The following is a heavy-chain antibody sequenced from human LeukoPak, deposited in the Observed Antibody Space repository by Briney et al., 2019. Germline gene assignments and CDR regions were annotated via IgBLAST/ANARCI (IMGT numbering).Heavy chain of an antibody. V-gene: IGHV4-39*01. J-gene: IGHJ4*02. CDR1: GGSVSSSSHF. CDR3: ARQSQRDGLDY. Sequence: SATLSLTCSVSGGSVSSSSHFWGWIRQPPGKGLEWIGTIYYRGSTYYNPSLKSRVTISVDTSKNQFSLKLSSVTAADTAVYHCARQSQRDGLDYWGQGTLVTVA. D-gene: IGHD5-24*01. CDR2: IYYRGST.